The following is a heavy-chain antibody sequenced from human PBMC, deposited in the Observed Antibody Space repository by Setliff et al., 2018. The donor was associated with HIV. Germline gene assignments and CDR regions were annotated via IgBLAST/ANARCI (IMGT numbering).Heavy chain of an antibody. D-gene: IGHD6-13*01. CDR3: ARPTRISSSWHDAVDI. Sequence: GASLKISCKGSGYSFTSYWIGWVRQLPGKGLEWMGIIYPGDSDPRYNSSFQGQVTISADKSISTAYLQWSSLKASDTAMYYCARPTRISSSWHDAVDIWGQGTMVTVS. J-gene: IGHJ3*02. CDR1: GYSFTSYW. CDR2: IYPGDSDP. V-gene: IGHV5-51*01.